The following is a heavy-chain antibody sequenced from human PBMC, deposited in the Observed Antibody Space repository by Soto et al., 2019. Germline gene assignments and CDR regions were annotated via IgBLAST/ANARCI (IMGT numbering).Heavy chain of an antibody. Sequence: PGGSLRLSCAASGFTFSSYGMNWLSQAPGKGLEWVAVIWYDGRNTYYADSVKGRFTISRDNSKNTLYLQMNSLRAEDTAVYYWARDPPLSVLVVVATDDFWGQGTLVTASS. D-gene: IGHD2-21*01. CDR3: ARDPPLSVLVVVATDDF. CDR1: GFTFSSYG. J-gene: IGHJ4*02. V-gene: IGHV3-33*01. CDR2: IWYDGRNT.